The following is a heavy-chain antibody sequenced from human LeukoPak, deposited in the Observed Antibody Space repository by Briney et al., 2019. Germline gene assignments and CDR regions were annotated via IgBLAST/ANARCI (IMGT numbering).Heavy chain of an antibody. Sequence: ASVKVSSKASGYTFTGYYMHWVRQAPGQGFEWMGWINPNSGGTNYAQKFPGRVTMTRDTSISTAYMELSRLRSDDTAVYYCAREGYCTNGVCYGGNRFDPWGQGTLVTVSS. CDR1: GYTFTGYY. J-gene: IGHJ5*02. CDR2: INPNSGGT. D-gene: IGHD2-8*01. V-gene: IGHV1-2*02. CDR3: AREGYCTNGVCYGGNRFDP.